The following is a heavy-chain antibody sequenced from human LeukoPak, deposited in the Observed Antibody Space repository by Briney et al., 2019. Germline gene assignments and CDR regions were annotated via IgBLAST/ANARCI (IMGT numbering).Heavy chain of an antibody. CDR2: ISPYTGNT. CDR3: ARDQYDSVWGSYRPYFDY. D-gene: IGHD3-16*02. CDR1: GYTFTSYG. V-gene: IGHV1-18*04. Sequence: ASVRVSCKASGYTFTSYGISWVRQAPGQGLEWMGSISPYTGNTKYAERFQDRVIMTTDTSTRTAYMELRSLRSDDTAVFYCARDQYDSVWGSYRPYFDYWGQGTLVTVSS. J-gene: IGHJ4*02.